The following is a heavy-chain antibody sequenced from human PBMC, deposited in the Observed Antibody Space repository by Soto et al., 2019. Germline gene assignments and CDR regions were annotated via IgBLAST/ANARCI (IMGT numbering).Heavy chain of an antibody. CDR2: ISAYNGNT. CDR3: ARDPPPMDV. J-gene: IGHJ6*02. CDR1: GGTFSSYA. Sequence: EASVKVSCKASGGTFSSYAISWVRQAPGQGLEWMGWISAYNGNTNYVQKLQGRVTMTTDTSTSTAYMELRSLRSDDTAVYYCARDPPPMDVWGQGTTVTVSS. V-gene: IGHV1-18*01.